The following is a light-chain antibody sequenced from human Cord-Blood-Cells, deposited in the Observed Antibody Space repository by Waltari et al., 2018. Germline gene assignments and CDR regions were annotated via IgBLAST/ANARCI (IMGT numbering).Light chain of an antibody. CDR1: QSFLYSDGKTY. CDR3: MQGRRLPWA. CDR2: EVS. J-gene: IGKJ1*01. Sequence: DIVMTQTPLSLSVTPGQPASISCKSSQSFLYSDGKTYLYLYLQKPGQTPQLLIYEVSGRFSGVPDRVSCSGSGTDCTVKMMRVEAEDVGVYYCMQGRRLPWAFGQGTKVEIK. V-gene: IGKV2-29*02.